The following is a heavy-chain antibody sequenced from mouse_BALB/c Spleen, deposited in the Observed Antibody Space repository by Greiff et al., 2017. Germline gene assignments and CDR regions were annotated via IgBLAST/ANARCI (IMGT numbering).Heavy chain of an antibody. CDR1: GFTFSSYG. Sequence: EVMLVESGGDLVKPGGSLKLSCAASGFTFSSYGMSWVRQTPDKRLEWVATISSGGSYTYYPDSVKGRFTISRDNAKNTLYLQMSSLKSEDTAMYYCARQEGMAYYGNYDWFAYWGQGTLVTVSA. D-gene: IGHD2-10*01. J-gene: IGHJ3*01. V-gene: IGHV5-6*01. CDR2: ISSGGSYT. CDR3: ARQEGMAYYGNYDWFAY.